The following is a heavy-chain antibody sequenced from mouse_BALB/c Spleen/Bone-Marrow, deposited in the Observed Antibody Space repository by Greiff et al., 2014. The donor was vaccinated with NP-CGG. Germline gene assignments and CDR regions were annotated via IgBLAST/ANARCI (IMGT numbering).Heavy chain of an antibody. CDR2: IFPGTGTT. CDR3: AREGSRLRGYFDV. J-gene: IGHJ1*01. Sequence: QVQLKQSGAELVKPGASVKLSCKTSGYTFTSYWIQWVKQRPGQGLGWIGEIFPGTGTTYYNEKFKGKATLTIDTSSSTACMQLSSLTSEDSAVYFCAREGSRLRGYFDVWGAGTTVTVSS. V-gene: IGHV1S132*01. CDR1: GYTFTSYW. D-gene: IGHD1-1*01.